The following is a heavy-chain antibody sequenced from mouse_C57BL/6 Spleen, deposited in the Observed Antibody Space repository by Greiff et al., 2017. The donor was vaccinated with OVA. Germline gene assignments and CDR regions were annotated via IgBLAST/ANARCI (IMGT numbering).Heavy chain of an antibody. Sequence: VQLQQPGAELVMPGASVKLSCKASGYTFTSYWMHWVKQRPGQGLEWIGEIDPSDSYTNYNQKFKGKSTLTVDKSSSTAYMQLSSLTSEDSAVYYCARSVTTVVADYGGQGTTLTVSS. CDR1: GYTFTSYW. J-gene: IGHJ2*01. CDR3: ARSVTTVVADY. D-gene: IGHD1-1*01. V-gene: IGHV1-69*01. CDR2: IDPSDSYT.